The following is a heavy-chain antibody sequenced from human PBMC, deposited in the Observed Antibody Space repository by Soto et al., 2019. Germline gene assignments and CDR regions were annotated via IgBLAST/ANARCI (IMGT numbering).Heavy chain of an antibody. J-gene: IGHJ4*02. CDR2: ISYDGSNK. D-gene: IGHD3-22*01. CDR1: GFTFSSYA. Sequence: GGSLNLSCAASGFTFSSYAMHWVRQAPGKGLEWVAVISYDGSNKYYADSVKGRFTISRDNSKNTLYLQMNSLRAEDTAVYYCARFDYYDSSGLDYWGQGTLVTVSS. V-gene: IGHV3-30-3*01. CDR3: ARFDYYDSSGLDY.